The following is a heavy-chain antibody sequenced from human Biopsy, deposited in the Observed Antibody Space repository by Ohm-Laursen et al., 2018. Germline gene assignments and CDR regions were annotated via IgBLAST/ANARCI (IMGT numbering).Heavy chain of an antibody. V-gene: IGHV4-34*09. CDR1: GESSSGYF. J-gene: IGHJ2*01. CDR3: ARRPYGGTRYWYFDL. Sequence: SQTLSLTCAVNGESSSGYFWNWIRQPPGKGLEWIGEINHRGTTNYNPSLKSRVAISVDTSKNQFSLKLNSVTAADTAVYYCARRPYGGTRYWYFDLWGRGTLVTVSS. CDR2: INHRGTT. D-gene: IGHD4-23*01.